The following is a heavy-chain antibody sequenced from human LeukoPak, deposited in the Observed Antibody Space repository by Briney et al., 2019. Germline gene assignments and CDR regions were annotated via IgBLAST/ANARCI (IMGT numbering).Heavy chain of an antibody. J-gene: IGHJ4*02. V-gene: IGHV4-61*02. Sequence: SQTLSLTCTVSGGSISSGDYYWSWIRQHPGKGLEWIGRIYTSGSTNYNPSLKSRVTMSVDTSKNQFSLKLSSVTAADTAVYYCAREAVNYYDSSGYYFFDYWGQGTLVTVSS. CDR3: AREAVNYYDSSGYYFFDY. D-gene: IGHD3-22*01. CDR1: GGSISSGDYY. CDR2: IYTSGST.